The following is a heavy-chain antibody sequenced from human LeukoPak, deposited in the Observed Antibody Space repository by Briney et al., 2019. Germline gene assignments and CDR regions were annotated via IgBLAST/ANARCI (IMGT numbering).Heavy chain of an antibody. CDR3: ARVGAGDYGRATDY. J-gene: IGHJ4*02. CDR2: INPNSGGT. V-gene: IGHV1-2*02. D-gene: IGHD4-17*01. CDR1: GYTLTELS. Sequence: ASVKVSCKVSGYTLTELSMHWVRQAPGQGLEWMGWINPNSGGTNYAQKFQGRVTITADKSTSTAYMELSSLRSEDTAVYYCARVGAGDYGRATDYWGQGTLVTVSS.